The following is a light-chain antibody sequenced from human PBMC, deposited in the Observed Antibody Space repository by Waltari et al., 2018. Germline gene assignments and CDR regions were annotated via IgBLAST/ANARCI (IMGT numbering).Light chain of an antibody. V-gene: IGLV2-8*01. CDR3: ASRGASKV. Sequence: QSALTQPPSASGSPGQSVTISCTGTSSDVGAYKSVPWYQQHPGKAPKLLIYEVSKRASGVPDRFSGSKSGNTASLTVSGLQAEDEADYYCASRGASKVFGGGTKLTVL. CDR1: SSDVGAYKS. CDR2: EVS. J-gene: IGLJ2*01.